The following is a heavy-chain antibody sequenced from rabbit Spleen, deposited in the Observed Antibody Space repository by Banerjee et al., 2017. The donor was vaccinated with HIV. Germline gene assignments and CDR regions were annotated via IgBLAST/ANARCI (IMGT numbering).Heavy chain of an antibody. CDR1: GFDFSNYG. D-gene: IGHD1-1*01. Sequence: QEQLVESGGGLVQPGGSLKLSCKGSGFDFSNYGMSWVRQAPGKGLEWIGYIDPIFGTTYYASWVNGRFTISSHNAQNTLYLQLNSLTVADTATYFCVRGASSSGYYNLWGQGTLVTVS. V-gene: IGHV1S47*01. J-gene: IGHJ4*01. CDR3: VRGASSSGYYNL. CDR2: IDPIFGTT.